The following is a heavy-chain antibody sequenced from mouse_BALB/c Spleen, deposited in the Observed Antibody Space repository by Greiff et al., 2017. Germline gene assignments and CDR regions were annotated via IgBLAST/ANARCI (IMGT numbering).Heavy chain of an antibody. Sequence: EVMLVESGGGLVQPGGSRKLSCAASGFTFSSFGMHWVRQAPEKGLEWVAYISSGSSTIYYADTVKGRFTISRDNPKNTLFLQMTSLRSEDTAMYYCARSGGAPRVFDYWGQGTTLTVSS. CDR1: GFTFSSFG. CDR2: ISSGSSTI. D-gene: IGHD4-1*01. J-gene: IGHJ2*01. CDR3: ARSGGAPRVFDY. V-gene: IGHV5-17*02.